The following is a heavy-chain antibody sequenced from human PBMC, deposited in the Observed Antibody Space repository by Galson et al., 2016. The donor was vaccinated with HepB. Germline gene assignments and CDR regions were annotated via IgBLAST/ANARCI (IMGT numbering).Heavy chain of an antibody. D-gene: IGHD4-23*01. CDR2: IRSKAYGGTT. Sequence: SLRLSCAASGFTFDDYAMTWFRQAPGQGLEWVGMIRSKAYGGTTEYAAFVKGTFSISSDDSKSIAYPQMNSLKTEDTAVYYCTRGGADGKACDLWGQGTMVSVSS. CDR1: GFTFDDYA. J-gene: IGHJ3*01. CDR3: TRGGADGKACDL. V-gene: IGHV3-49*03.